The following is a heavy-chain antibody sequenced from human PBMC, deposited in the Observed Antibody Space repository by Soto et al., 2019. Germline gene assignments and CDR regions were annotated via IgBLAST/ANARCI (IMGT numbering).Heavy chain of an antibody. J-gene: IGHJ4*02. CDR1: GGSISSSSYY. D-gene: IGHD3-3*01. CDR3: ATVGGDTYDFWSGYYINRGGTDY. CDR2: IYYSGST. V-gene: IGHV4-39*01. Sequence: QLQLQESGPGLVKPSETLSLTCTVSGGSISSSSYYWGWIRQPPGKGLEWIGSIYYSGSTYYNPSLKSRVTISVDTSKNQFSLKLSSVTAADTAVYYCATVGGDTYDFWSGYYINRGGTDYWGQGTLVTVSS.